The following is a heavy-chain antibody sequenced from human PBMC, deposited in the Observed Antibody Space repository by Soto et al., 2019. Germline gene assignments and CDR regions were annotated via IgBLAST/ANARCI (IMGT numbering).Heavy chain of an antibody. CDR2: INPSGGST. V-gene: IGHV1-46*01. CDR1: GYTFTSYY. D-gene: IGHD6-6*01. J-gene: IGHJ4*02. Sequence: QVQLVQSGAEVKKPGASVKVSCKASGYTFTSYYMHWVRQAPGQGLEWMGIINPSGGSTSYAQKFQGRVTMTRDTSTSTVYMELSSLRSDDTAVYYCARDGIAAPPDYWGQGTLVTVSS. CDR3: ARDGIAAPPDY.